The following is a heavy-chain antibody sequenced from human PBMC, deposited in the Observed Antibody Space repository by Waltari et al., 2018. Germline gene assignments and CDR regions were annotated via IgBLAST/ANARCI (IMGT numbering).Heavy chain of an antibody. Sequence: CKASGGSFNKDSIGWVRQAPGQGLEWMGGFIPIFHTTKYSQKFQGRVTITADESTSTVYMELSSLRPEDTAVYYCARDLVRGVINTYFDFWGQGTLVTVSS. CDR2: FIPIFHTT. CDR3: ARDLVRGVINTYFDF. CDR1: GGSFNKDS. J-gene: IGHJ4*02. D-gene: IGHD3-10*01. V-gene: IGHV1-69*01.